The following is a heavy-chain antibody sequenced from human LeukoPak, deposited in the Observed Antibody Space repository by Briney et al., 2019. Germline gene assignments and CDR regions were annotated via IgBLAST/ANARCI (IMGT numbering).Heavy chain of an antibody. J-gene: IGHJ4*02. D-gene: IGHD3-22*01. CDR1: GFTFSSYS. CDR3: ASSTYDSSGYPYFDY. Sequence: GGSLRLSCAASGFTFSSYSMNWVRQAPGKGLEWVSSISSSSSYIYYADSVKGRFTISRDNAKNSLYLQMNSLRAEDTAVCYCASSTYDSSGYPYFDYWGQGTLVTVSS. V-gene: IGHV3-21*01. CDR2: ISSSSSYI.